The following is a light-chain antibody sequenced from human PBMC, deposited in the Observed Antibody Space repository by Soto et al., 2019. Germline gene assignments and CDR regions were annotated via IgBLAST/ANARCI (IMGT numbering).Light chain of an antibody. J-gene: IGLJ3*02. CDR2: STS. Sequence: QAVVTQEPSLTVSPGGTVTLTCASSTGEVTRSYYPNWFQQKPGQAPRTLIYSTSNKQSWNPARFSGSLLGGKAALTLSGVQREDESDYYCLLYCGGAQLVFGGGTKLTVL. CDR3: LLYCGGAQLV. CDR1: TGEVTRSYY. V-gene: IGLV7-43*01.